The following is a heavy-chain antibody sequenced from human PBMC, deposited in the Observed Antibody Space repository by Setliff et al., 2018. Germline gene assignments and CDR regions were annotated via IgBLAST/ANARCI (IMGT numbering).Heavy chain of an antibody. V-gene: IGHV3-7*03. D-gene: IGHD2-21*01. CDR3: TTRYHNPGDGYMAVFDF. J-gene: IGHJ4*02. CDR2: IKQDGSEE. CDR1: GFTFNKHW. Sequence: GGSLRLSCTASGFTFNKHWMTWVRQAPGKGLEWVANIKQDGSEEYYVDSVRGRCTISRDNAHNSLYLQMNNLRVEDTAVYYCTTRYHNPGDGYMAVFDFWGQGSLVTVSA.